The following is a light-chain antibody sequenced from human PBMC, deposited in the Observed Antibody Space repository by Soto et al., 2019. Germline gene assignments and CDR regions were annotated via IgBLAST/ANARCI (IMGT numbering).Light chain of an antibody. CDR1: SSNIGSSY. CDR2: RNN. Sequence: QSVLTQPPSASGTPGQRVTISCSGSSSNIGSSYVHWYQQLPGTAPKLLIYRNNQRPSGVPDRFSGSKSGTSASLAISGLRSEDEAHYYCAAWDDSLSARVFGGGTKLTVL. J-gene: IGLJ3*02. CDR3: AAWDDSLSARV. V-gene: IGLV1-47*01.